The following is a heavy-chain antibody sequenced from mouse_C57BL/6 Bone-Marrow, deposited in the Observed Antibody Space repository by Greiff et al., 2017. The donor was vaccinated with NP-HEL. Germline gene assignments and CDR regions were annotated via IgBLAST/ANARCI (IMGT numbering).Heavy chain of an antibody. CDR1: GYTFTDYY. J-gene: IGHJ3*01. CDR3: ARFGAQAPFAY. D-gene: IGHD3-2*02. Sequence: VQLKESGPVLVKPGASVKMSCKASGYTFTDYYMNWVKQSHGKSLEWIGVINPYNGGTSYNQKFKGKATLTVDKSSSTAYMELNSLTSEDSAVYYCARFGAQAPFAYWGQGTLVTVSA. CDR2: INPYNGGT. V-gene: IGHV1-19*01.